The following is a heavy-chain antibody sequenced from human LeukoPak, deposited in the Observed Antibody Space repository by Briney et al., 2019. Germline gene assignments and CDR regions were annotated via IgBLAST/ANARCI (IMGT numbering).Heavy chain of an antibody. V-gene: IGHV3-23*01. CDR3: VRHFCSSTSCSN. CDR2: ISGNGAST. CDR1: GFTFSNYA. D-gene: IGHD2-2*01. J-gene: IGHJ4*02. Sequence: GGSLRLSCAASGFTFSNYALNWVRQAPGKGLEWVSAISGNGASTYYADSVKGRFTISRDNAKNSLYLQMNSLRTEDTAVYYCVRHFCSSTSCSNWGQGTLVTVSS.